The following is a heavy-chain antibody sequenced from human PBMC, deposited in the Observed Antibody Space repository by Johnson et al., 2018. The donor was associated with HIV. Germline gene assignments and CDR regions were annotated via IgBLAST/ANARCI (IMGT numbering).Heavy chain of an antibody. CDR2: ISWNSGSI. CDR1: GFTFDDYA. CDR3: AKVGSYYPSTGGNAFDI. V-gene: IGHV3-9*01. Sequence: QLVESGGGLVQPGRSLRLSCAASGFTFDDYAMHWVRQAPGKGLEWVSGISWNSGSIGYADSVKGRFTISRDNAKNSLYLQMNSLRAEDTAVYYCAKVGSYYPSTGGNAFDIWGQGTMVTVSS. J-gene: IGHJ3*02. D-gene: IGHD3-10*01.